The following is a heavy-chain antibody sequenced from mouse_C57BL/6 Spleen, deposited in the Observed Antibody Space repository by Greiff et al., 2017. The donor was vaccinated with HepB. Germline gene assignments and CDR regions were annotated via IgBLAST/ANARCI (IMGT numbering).Heavy chain of an antibody. CDR3: ARRGYYGSSFYYAMDY. V-gene: IGHV1-50*01. J-gene: IGHJ4*01. CDR2: IDPSDSYT. CDR1: GNTFTSSW. D-gene: IGHD1-1*01. Sequence: QVQLQQPGAELVKPGASVKLSCKASGNTFTSSWMQWVKQRPGQGLAWIGEIDPSDSYTNYNQKFKGKATLTVDTSSSTAYMQLSSLTSEDSAVYYCARRGYYGSSFYYAMDYWGQGTSVTVSS.